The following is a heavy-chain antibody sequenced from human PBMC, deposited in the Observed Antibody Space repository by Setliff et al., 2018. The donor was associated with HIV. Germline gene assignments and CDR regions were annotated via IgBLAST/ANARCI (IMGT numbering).Heavy chain of an antibody. Sequence: ASVKVSCKTSGYTFNDFVIHWVRQAPGQRPEYMGWFYPGTGGTGYSPRFQGRLTFSRDTSASTAYMELSSLRSEDTALYYCARDSGDDYSDYYYYGMDVWGQGTTVTVSS. J-gene: IGHJ6*02. CDR2: FYPGTGGT. V-gene: IGHV1-3*01. D-gene: IGHD4-4*01. CDR3: ARDSGDDYSDYYYYGMDV. CDR1: GYTFNDFV.